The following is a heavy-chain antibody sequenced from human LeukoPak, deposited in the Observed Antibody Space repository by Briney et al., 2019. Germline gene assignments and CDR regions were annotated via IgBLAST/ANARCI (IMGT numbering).Heavy chain of an antibody. CDR3: ARPRGNVEMATIPFDY. J-gene: IGHJ4*02. V-gene: IGHV3-30*04. CDR1: GFTFSRYA. CDR2: ISNDGSNK. D-gene: IGHD5-24*01. Sequence: GGSLRLSCAASGFTFSRYAMHWVRQAPGMGLAWVAVISNDGSNKYYSESVKGRFTISRDNAKNSLFLQMNSLRAEDTAVYYCARPRGNVEMATIPFDYWGQGTLVTVSS.